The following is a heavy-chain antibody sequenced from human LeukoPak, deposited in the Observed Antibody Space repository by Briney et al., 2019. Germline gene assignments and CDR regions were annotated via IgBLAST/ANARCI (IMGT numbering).Heavy chain of an antibody. CDR1: GYTFTSYD. CDR2: MNPNSGNT. J-gene: IGHJ5*02. Sequence: ASVKVSCKASGYTFTSYDINWVRQATGQGLEWMGWMNPNSGNTGYAQKFQGRVTMTRNTSISTAHMELSSLRFEDTAVYYCARAEGGYYDFWSGYPNWFDPWGQGTLVTVSS. CDR3: ARAEGGYYDFWSGYPNWFDP. V-gene: IGHV1-8*01. D-gene: IGHD3-3*01.